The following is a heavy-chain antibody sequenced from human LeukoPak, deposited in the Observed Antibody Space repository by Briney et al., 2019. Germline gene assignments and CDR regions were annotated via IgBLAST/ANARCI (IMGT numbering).Heavy chain of an antibody. Sequence: GGSLRLSCAASGFTFSSYGMHWVRQAPGKGLEWVAVIWYDGSNKYYADSVKGRFTISRDNSKNTLYLQMNSLRAEDTAVYYCARVPDYGGNSGGFDYWGQGTLVTVSS. D-gene: IGHD4-23*01. CDR2: IWYDGSNK. CDR3: ARVPDYGGNSGGFDY. V-gene: IGHV3-33*01. J-gene: IGHJ4*02. CDR1: GFTFSSYG.